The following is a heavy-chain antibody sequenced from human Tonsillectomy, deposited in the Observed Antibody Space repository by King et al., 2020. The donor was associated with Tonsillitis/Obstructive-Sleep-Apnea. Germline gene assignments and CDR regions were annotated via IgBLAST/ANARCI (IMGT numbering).Heavy chain of an antibody. CDR1: GVTFRHYA. Sequence: VQLVEAGGGVVQPGRSRRLSCVASGVTFRHYAMHWVRQSRGKGLEWAALISYDGSDKYSADSLKGRFTVSRDNSKNTLYLQMNFLKPEDTAVYYCARGEMATISPAFDSWGQGTMLTVSS. V-gene: IGHV3-30*04. D-gene: IGHD5-24*01. CDR2: ISYDGSDK. CDR3: ARGEMATISPAFDS. J-gene: IGHJ3*02.